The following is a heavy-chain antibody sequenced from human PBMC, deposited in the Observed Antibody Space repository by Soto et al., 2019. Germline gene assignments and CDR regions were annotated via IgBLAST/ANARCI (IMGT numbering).Heavy chain of an antibody. V-gene: IGHV3-23*01. D-gene: IGHD3-3*01. CDR3: AKAITNYDFWSGRDY. Sequence: VQLLESGGGLVQPGGSLRLSCAASGFTFSNYAMSWVRQAPGKGLEWVSGISASGGSTYYADSVKGRFTISRDNSKNTLYLQMNSLRAEDTAIYYCAKAITNYDFWSGRDYWGQGTLVTVSS. CDR1: GFTFSNYA. CDR2: ISASGGST. J-gene: IGHJ4*02.